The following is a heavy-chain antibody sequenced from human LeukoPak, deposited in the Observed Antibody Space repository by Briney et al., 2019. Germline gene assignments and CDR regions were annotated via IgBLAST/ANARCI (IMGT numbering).Heavy chain of an antibody. D-gene: IGHD1-14*01. V-gene: IGHV1-46*01. CDR3: ARDSSHLPETDFFDY. Sequence: ASVKVSCKASGYTFTSYYMHWVRQAPGQGLEWMGIINPSGGSTSYAQKFQGRVTMTRDTSTSTVYMELSSLRSEDTAVYYCARDSSHLPETDFFDYWGQGTLATVSS. J-gene: IGHJ4*02. CDR2: INPSGGST. CDR1: GYTFTSYY.